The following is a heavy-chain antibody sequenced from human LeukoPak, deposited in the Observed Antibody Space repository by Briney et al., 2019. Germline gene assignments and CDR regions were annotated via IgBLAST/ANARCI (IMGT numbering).Heavy chain of an antibody. CDR1: GFNFRNHW. CDR3: TRDWFYDSCGAS. J-gene: IGHJ4*02. Sequence: GGSLSLSCAASGFNFRNHWMGWVGQAPGKGLEWVGNIKQDGREKDYVGSVKGRLTISRDNAKSSLYLQMNSLRVEGTALYYWTRDWFYDSCGASWGQGTLVTVS. V-gene: IGHV3-7*01. CDR2: IKQDGREK. D-gene: IGHD3-22*01.